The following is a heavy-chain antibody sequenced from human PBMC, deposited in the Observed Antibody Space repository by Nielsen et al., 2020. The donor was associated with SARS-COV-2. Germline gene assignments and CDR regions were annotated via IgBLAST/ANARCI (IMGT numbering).Heavy chain of an antibody. V-gene: IGHV6-1*01. CDR1: GDSVSSNSAA. CDR3: ARDLSDVSSWYAGYNWFDP. Sequence: SQTLSLTCAISGDSVSSNSAAWNWIRQSPSRGLEWLGRTYYRSKWYNDYAVSVKSRITINPDTSKNQFSLQLNSVTPEDTAVYYCARDLSDVSSWYAGYNWFDPWGQGTLVTVSS. J-gene: IGHJ5*02. D-gene: IGHD6-13*01. CDR2: TYYRSKWYN.